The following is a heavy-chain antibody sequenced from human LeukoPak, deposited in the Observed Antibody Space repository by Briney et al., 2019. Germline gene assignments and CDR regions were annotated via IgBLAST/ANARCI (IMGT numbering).Heavy chain of an antibody. CDR1: GYTFTGYY. CDR3: ARGYSSSRGRKLYYMDV. D-gene: IGHD6-6*01. V-gene: IGHV1-8*03. J-gene: IGHJ6*03. Sequence: ASVKVSCKASGYTFTGYYMHWVRQAPGQGLEWMGWMNPNSGNTGYAQKFQGRVTITRNTSISTAYMELSSLRSEDTAVYYCARGYSSSRGRKLYYMDVWGKGTTVTVSS. CDR2: MNPNSGNT.